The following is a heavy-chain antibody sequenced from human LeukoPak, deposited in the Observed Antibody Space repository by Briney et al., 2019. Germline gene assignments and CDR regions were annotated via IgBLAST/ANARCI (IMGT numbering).Heavy chain of an antibody. CDR1: GGSISSSSYY. Sequence: SETLSLTCTVSGGSISSSSYYWGWIRQPPGKGLEWIGEINHGGSTNYNPSLKSRVTISVDTSKNQFSLKLSSVTAADTAVYYCARGGVGATFDYWGQGTLVTVSS. V-gene: IGHV4-39*07. CDR3: ARGGVGATFDY. D-gene: IGHD1-26*01. J-gene: IGHJ4*02. CDR2: INHGGST.